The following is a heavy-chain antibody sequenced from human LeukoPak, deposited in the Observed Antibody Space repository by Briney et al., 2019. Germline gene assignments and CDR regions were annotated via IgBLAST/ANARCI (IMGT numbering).Heavy chain of an antibody. Sequence: QPGGSLILSCAASGFTFSDHHMDWVRQAPGKGLEWIGRSKNKDYAYSTVYAASVKGRFTFSRDDPKNSLYLQMNSLTTEDTAVYYCTRIFYYGTRGYYPDFWGQGTLVTVSS. CDR1: GFTFSDHH. V-gene: IGHV3-72*01. J-gene: IGHJ4*02. D-gene: IGHD3-22*01. CDR2: SKNKDYAYST. CDR3: TRIFYYGTRGYYPDF.